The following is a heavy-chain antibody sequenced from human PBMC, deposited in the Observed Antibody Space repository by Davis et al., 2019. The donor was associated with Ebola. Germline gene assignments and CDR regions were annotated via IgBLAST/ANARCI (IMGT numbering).Heavy chain of an antibody. CDR1: GFTFTRYD. CDR2: MNPDSGNT. J-gene: IGHJ6*02. CDR3: ARGGIAAQTAHYYYGMDV. Sequence: ASVKVSCKASGFTFTRYDINWVRQATGQGLEWMGWMNPDSGNTGYAQKFQGRVTMTRNTSITTAYMKLSSLTYEDTAVYYCARGGIAAQTAHYYYGMDVWGQGTTVTVSS. D-gene: IGHD6-6*01. V-gene: IGHV1-8*01.